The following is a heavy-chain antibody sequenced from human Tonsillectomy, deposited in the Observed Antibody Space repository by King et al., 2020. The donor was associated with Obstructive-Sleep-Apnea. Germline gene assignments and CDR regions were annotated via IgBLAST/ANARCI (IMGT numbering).Heavy chain of an antibody. CDR3: ARVWSTVVTNDAFDI. J-gene: IGHJ3*02. CDR2: IYNTGST. Sequence: QLQESGPGLVKPSETLSLTCTVSGGSISSYSWTWIRQPPGKGLEWIGYIYNTGSTNYNPSLKSRVTKSIDTSKNQFSLKLGPVTAADTAVYYCARVWSTVVTNDAFDIWGQGTMVTVSS. CDR1: GGSISSYS. D-gene: IGHD4-23*01. V-gene: IGHV4-59*01.